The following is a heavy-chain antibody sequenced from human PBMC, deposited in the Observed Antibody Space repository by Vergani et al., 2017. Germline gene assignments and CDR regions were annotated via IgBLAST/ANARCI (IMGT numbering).Heavy chain of an antibody. CDR2: IYPGDSDT. D-gene: IGHD5-24*01. J-gene: IGHJ3*02. V-gene: IGHV5-51*01. CDR1: GYSFTSYW. CDR3: ARQDVEMATIPILSDAFDI. Sequence: EVQLVQSGAEVKKPGESLKISCKGSGYSFTSYWIGWVRQMPGKGLEWMGIIYPGDSDTRYSPSFQGQVTISADKSISTAYLQWSSLKASDTAMYYCARQDVEMATIPILSDAFDIWGQGTMVTVSS.